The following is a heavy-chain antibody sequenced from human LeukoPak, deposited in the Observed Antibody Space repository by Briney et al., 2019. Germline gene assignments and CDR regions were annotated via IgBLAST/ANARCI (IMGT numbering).Heavy chain of an antibody. CDR2: INSDGSEG. CDR3: ARGSSSWRGAFDI. D-gene: IGHD6-13*01. J-gene: IGHJ3*02. CDR1: GFTFSGFW. V-gene: IGHV3-7*03. Sequence: GGSLGLSCAVSGFTFSGFWMSWSRQAPGKGLEWVASINSDGSEGYYADVVKGRFTISRDNAKNSLYLQINSLRAEDTAVYYCARGSSSWRGAFDIWGQGTMVTVSS.